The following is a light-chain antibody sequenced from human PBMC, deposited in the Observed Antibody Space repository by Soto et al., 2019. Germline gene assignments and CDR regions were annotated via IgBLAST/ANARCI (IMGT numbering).Light chain of an antibody. CDR3: SSYTSSSTPYV. Sequence: QSALTQPASVSGSPGQSITISCTGTSSDVGGYNYVSWYQQHPGKAPKLMIYEVSNWPSGVSNRSSGSKSGNTASLTISGLQAEDEADYYCSSYTSSSTPYVFGTGTKLTVL. V-gene: IGLV2-14*01. CDR2: EVS. CDR1: SSDVGGYNY. J-gene: IGLJ1*01.